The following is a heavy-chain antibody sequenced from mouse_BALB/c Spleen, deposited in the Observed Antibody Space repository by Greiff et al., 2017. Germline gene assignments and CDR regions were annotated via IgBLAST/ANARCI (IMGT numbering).Heavy chain of an antibody. CDR2: IDPETGGT. CDR1: GYTFTDYE. Sequence: QVQLQQSGAELVRPGASVTLSCKASGYTFTDYEMHWVKQTPVHGLEWIGAIDPETGGTAYNQKFKGKATLTADKSSSTAYMELRSLTSEDSAVYYCTREGTTVVADDWGQGTTLTVSS. J-gene: IGHJ2*01. CDR3: TREGTTVVADD. D-gene: IGHD1-1*01. V-gene: IGHV1-15*01.